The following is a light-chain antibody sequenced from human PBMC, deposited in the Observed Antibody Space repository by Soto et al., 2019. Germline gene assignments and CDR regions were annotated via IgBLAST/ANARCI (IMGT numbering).Light chain of an antibody. Sequence: SVLTQPPSASWAPRQGGTLSCFGSSSKFGSNTVNWYQQLPGTAPKLLIYSNNQRPSGVPDRFSGSKSGTSASLAISGLQSEDEADYYCEAWDDSLNGPYVFGTGTKVTVL. V-gene: IGLV1-44*01. J-gene: IGLJ1*01. CDR2: SNN. CDR1: SSKFGSNT. CDR3: EAWDDSLNGPYV.